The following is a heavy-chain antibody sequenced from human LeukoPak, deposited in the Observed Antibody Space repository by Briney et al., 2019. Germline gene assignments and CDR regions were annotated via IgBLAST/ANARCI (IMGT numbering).Heavy chain of an antibody. CDR1: GYTFTCYY. Sequence: ASVKVSCKASGYTFTCYYMHWVRQAPGQGLEWMGWINPNSGGTNYAQKFQGRVTMTRDTSISTAYMELSRLRSDDTAVYYCARGDYVWGSYRPSWPFDYWGQGTLVTVSS. D-gene: IGHD3-16*02. V-gene: IGHV1-2*02. CDR3: ARGDYVWGSYRPSWPFDY. CDR2: INPNSGGT. J-gene: IGHJ4*02.